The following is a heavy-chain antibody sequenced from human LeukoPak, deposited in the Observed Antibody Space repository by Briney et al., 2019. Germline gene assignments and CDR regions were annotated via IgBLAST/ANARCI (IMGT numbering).Heavy chain of an antibody. CDR2: IRGSGDT. V-gene: IGHV3-53*01. CDR1: GFRARDYY. J-gene: IGHJ5*02. CDR3: ARDRAATQDWVEFDP. D-gene: IGHD2-15*01. Sequence: GGPLRLSCAVSGFRARDYYMIGVRRAPGKGREWVALIRGSGDTFYGDSVKGRFTISRDDSKNTVYLRMNSLRVEDTAVYFCARDRAATQDWVEFDPWGQGTLVTVSS.